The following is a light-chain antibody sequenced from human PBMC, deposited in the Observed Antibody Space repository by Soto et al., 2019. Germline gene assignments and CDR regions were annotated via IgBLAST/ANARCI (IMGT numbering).Light chain of an antibody. CDR3: SSRAGNNVV. Sequence: QSVLTQPPSASGSPGQSVTISCTGTSSDVGGYNYVSWYQQHPGKAPKLMIYAVSGRPSGVPDRFSGSKSGNTASLTVSGLQAEDEADYYCSSRAGNNVVFGGGTKLTVL. CDR2: AVS. V-gene: IGLV2-8*01. J-gene: IGLJ2*01. CDR1: SSDVGGYNY.